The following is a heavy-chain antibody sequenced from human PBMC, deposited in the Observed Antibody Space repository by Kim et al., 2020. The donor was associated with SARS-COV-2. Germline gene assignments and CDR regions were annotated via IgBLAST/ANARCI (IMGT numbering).Heavy chain of an antibody. CDR1: GYTFTSYG. J-gene: IGHJ2*01. Sequence: ASVKVSCKASGYTFTSYGISWVRQAPGQGLEWMGWISAYNGNTNYAQKLQGRVTMTTDTSTSTAYMELRSLRSDDTAVYYCARGDVRIAARRDWYFDLWGRGTLVTVSS. CDR3: ARGDVRIAARRDWYFDL. CDR2: ISAYNGNT. D-gene: IGHD6-6*01. V-gene: IGHV1-18*01.